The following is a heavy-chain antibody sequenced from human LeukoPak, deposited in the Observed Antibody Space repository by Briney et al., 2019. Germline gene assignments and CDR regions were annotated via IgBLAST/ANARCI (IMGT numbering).Heavy chain of an antibody. D-gene: IGHD6-19*01. V-gene: IGHV4-59*08. J-gene: IGHJ4*02. CDR3: ARHLSSGWSDY. Sequence: PSETLSLTCTVSGASLSTSSWIWIRQPPGKGLECIGFIYYSGTAHYHPSLKSRVTISLDTSKNQFSLRLSSVTAADTAVYYCARHLSSGWSDYWGQGTLVTVS. CDR2: IYYSGTA. CDR1: GASLSTSS.